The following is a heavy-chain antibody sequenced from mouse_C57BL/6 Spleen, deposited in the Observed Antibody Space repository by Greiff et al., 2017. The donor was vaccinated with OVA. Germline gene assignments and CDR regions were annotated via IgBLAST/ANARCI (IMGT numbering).Heavy chain of an antibody. CDR2: IYPRSGNT. CDR3: HYYGSSYVGDY. V-gene: IGHV1-81*01. CDR1: GYTFTSYG. Sequence: QVQLQQPGAELARPGASVKLSCKASGYTFTSYGISWVKQRTGQGLEWIGEIYPRSGNTYYNEKFKGKATLTADKSSSTAYMELRSLTSEDSAVYFCHYYGSSYVGDYWGQGTTLTVSS. D-gene: IGHD1-1*01. J-gene: IGHJ2*01.